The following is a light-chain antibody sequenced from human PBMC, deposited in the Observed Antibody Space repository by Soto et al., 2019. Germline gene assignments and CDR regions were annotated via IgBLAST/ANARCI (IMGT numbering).Light chain of an antibody. CDR2: AAS. J-gene: IGKJ1*01. CDR3: QQYDNWPQT. V-gene: IGKV1-6*01. CDR1: QGIRND. Sequence: AIQMTQSPSSLSASVGDRVTITCRASQGIRNDLGWYQQKPGKAPKLLIYAASSLQSGVPSRFSGSGSGTDFTLTISSLQPEDFAVYYGQQYDNWPQTFGQGTKVDI.